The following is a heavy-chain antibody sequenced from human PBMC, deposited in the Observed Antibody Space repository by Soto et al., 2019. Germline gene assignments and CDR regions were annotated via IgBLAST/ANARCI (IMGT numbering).Heavy chain of an antibody. CDR1: GYTFTSYD. V-gene: IGHV1-8*01. D-gene: IGHD3-3*01. CDR3: AREKSGYYDY. Sequence: QVQLVQXGXEVKXPGXSVXVXXKASGYTFTSYDINWVRQATGQGLEWMGWMNPNSGNTGYAQKFQGRVTMTRNTSISTAYMELSSLRSEDTAVYYCAREKSGYYDYWGQGTLVTVSS. J-gene: IGHJ4*02. CDR2: MNPNSGNT.